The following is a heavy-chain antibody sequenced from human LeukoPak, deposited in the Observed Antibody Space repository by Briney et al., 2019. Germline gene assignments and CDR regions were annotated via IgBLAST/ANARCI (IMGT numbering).Heavy chain of an antibody. Sequence: GGSLRLSCAASGFTFSSYSMNWVRQAPGKGLEWVSSISSSSSYIYYADSVKGRFTISRDNAKNSLYLQMNSLRAEDTAVYYCAREGLGSSARYYMDVWGKGTTVTVSS. V-gene: IGHV3-21*01. J-gene: IGHJ6*03. CDR3: AREGLGSSARYYMDV. CDR2: ISSSSSYI. D-gene: IGHD6-25*01. CDR1: GFTFSSYS.